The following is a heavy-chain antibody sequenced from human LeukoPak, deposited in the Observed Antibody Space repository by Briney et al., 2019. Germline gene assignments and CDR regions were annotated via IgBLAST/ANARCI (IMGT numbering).Heavy chain of an antibody. D-gene: IGHD3-22*01. CDR1: GFTFSGHA. J-gene: IGHJ4*02. CDR2: ISGGVGSV. V-gene: IGHV3-23*01. Sequence: GGSLRLSCAASGFTFSGHAMNWVRQAPGEGLEWVSGISGGVGSVYYADSVKGRFTISRDNSKSMLYLQMNSLRAEDTAVYYCAKDISRITVIVVAPGRGIDYWGQGTLVTVSS. CDR3: AKDISRITVIVVAPGRGIDY.